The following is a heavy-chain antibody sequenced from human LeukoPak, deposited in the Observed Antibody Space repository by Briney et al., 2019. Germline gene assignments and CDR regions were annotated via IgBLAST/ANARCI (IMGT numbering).Heavy chain of an antibody. Sequence: GGPLRLSCAASGFTFSSYSMNWVRQAPGKGLEWVSSISSSSSYIYYADSVKGRFTISRDNAKNSLYLQMNSLRADYTAVYYCARDPEGGSYYPDYWGQGNLVTVSS. CDR2: ISSSSSYI. D-gene: IGHD1-26*01. V-gene: IGHV3-21*01. J-gene: IGHJ4*02. CDR1: GFTFSSYS. CDR3: ARDPEGGSYYPDY.